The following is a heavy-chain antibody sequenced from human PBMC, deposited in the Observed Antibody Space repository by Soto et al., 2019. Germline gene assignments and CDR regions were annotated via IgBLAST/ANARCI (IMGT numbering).Heavy chain of an antibody. J-gene: IGHJ4*02. CDR1: GGTFSSYA. CDR3: ARAGIAVAGTDWGAFDY. V-gene: IGHV1-69*13. CDR2: IIPIFGTA. D-gene: IGHD6-19*01. Sequence: SVKVSCKASGGTFSSYAISWVRQAPGQGLEWMGGIIPIFGTANYAQKFQGRVTITADESTSTAYMELSSLRSEDTAVYYCARAGIAVAGTDWGAFDYWGQGTLVTVSS.